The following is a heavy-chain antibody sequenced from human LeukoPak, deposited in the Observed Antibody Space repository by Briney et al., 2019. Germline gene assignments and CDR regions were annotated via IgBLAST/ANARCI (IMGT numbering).Heavy chain of an antibody. Sequence: PGGSVRLSCAPSGFTFSTYTVHWVRQAPGKGLEWVAVISYDGSNKYYADSVKGRFTISRDNSKNTLYLQMNSLRGEDTAVYYCARDFRMWRTSGCIDYWGQGTLVTVSS. CDR2: ISYDGSNK. CDR1: GFTFSTYT. D-gene: IGHD6-19*01. V-gene: IGHV3-30-3*01. J-gene: IGHJ4*02. CDR3: ARDFRMWRTSGCIDY.